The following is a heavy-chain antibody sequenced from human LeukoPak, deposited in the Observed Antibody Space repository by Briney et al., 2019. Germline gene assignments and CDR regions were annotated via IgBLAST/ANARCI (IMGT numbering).Heavy chain of an antibody. J-gene: IGHJ4*02. CDR2: FSGNDR. Sequence: GGSLRLSCAASGFTLSFSAMHWVRQAPGKGLEWVAAFSGNDRYYVDSVKGRFTISRDSSKNTLYLQMNSLRSEDTAVYYCARDQSPVTPYFGSWGQGTLVTVSS. D-gene: IGHD2-21*02. CDR3: ARDQSPVTPYFGS. V-gene: IGHV3-30-3*01. CDR1: GFTLSFSA.